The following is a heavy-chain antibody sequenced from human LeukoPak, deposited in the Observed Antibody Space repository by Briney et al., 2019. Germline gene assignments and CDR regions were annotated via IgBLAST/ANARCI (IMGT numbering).Heavy chain of an antibody. CDR1: GFTFSSYG. CDR3: AKFQANYYDSSGYGCFDY. V-gene: IGHV3-30*02. CDR2: IRYDGSNK. J-gene: IGHJ4*02. Sequence: PGGSLRLSCAASGFTFSSYGMHWVRQAPGKGLEWVAFIRYDGSNKYYADSVKGRLTVSRDNSRNMLYLEMNSLRAEDTAVYYCAKFQANYYDSSGYGCFDYWGQGVLVTVSS. D-gene: IGHD3-22*01.